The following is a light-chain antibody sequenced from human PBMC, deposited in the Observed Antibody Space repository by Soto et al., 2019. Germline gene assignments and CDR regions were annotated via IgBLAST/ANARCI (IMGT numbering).Light chain of an antibody. CDR1: QSVSSN. Sequence: EIVMTQSPATLSVSPGKRATLSCRASQSVSSNLAWYQQKPGQAPRLLIYGASSRATGIPDRFSGSGSGTDFTLTISRLEPEDFAVYYCQQYGSPLTFGGGTKVDIK. CDR2: GAS. V-gene: IGKV3-20*01. CDR3: QQYGSPLT. J-gene: IGKJ4*01.